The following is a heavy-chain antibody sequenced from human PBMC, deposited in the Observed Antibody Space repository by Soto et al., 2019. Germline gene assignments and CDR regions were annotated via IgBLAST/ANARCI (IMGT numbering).Heavy chain of an antibody. V-gene: IGHV4-39*01. CDR1: DGSISSSSYY. J-gene: IGHJ5*02. CDR2: IYYSGST. CDR3: ARHRGRSEIGYNWFDP. Sequence: SETLSLTCTVSDGSISSSSYYWGWIRQPPGKWLEWIGSIYYSGSTYYNPSLKSRVTISVDTSKNQFSLKLSSVTAADTAVYYCARHRGRSEIGYNWFDPWGQGTLVTVSS.